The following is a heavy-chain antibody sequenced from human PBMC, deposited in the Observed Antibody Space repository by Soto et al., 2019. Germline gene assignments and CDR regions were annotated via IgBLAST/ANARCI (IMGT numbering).Heavy chain of an antibody. Sequence: GASVKVSCKASGYTFTSYGISWVRQAPGQGLEWMGWISAYNGNTNYAQKLQGRVTMTTDTSTSTAYMELRSLRSDDTAVYYCAREILEYYGSGPNYYYYYGMDVWGQGTTVTVSS. CDR3: AREILEYYGSGPNYYYYYGMDV. CDR1: GYTFTSYG. CDR2: ISAYNGNT. J-gene: IGHJ6*02. D-gene: IGHD3-10*01. V-gene: IGHV1-18*01.